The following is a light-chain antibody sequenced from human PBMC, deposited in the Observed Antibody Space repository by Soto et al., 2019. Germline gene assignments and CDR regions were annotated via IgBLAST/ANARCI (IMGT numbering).Light chain of an antibody. V-gene: IGKV1-5*03. Sequence: DIQMTQSPSTLSGSVGDGVTITCRASQTISSWLAWYQQKPGKAPKLLIYKASTLKSGVPSRFSGSGSWTEFTLTISCLQPDDFAPYYCQHYNNYSEAFGQGTKVELK. CDR3: QHYNNYSEA. CDR1: QTISSW. J-gene: IGKJ1*01. CDR2: KAS.